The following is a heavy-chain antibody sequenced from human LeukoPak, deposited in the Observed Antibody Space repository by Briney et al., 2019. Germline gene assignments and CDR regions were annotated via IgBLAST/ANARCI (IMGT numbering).Heavy chain of an antibody. D-gene: IGHD3-22*01. CDR1: VFTFSSYA. CDR2: SSGSGGST. Sequence: PGGSLRLSCAASVFTFSSYAISWGREAPGKGLGWVSASSGSGGSTYYADSVKGRFTISRDNSKNTLYLQMNRLRAEDTAVYYCAKDTYSYDSSGYRHFDYWGQGTLVTVSS. J-gene: IGHJ4*02. V-gene: IGHV3-23*01. CDR3: AKDTYSYDSSGYRHFDY.